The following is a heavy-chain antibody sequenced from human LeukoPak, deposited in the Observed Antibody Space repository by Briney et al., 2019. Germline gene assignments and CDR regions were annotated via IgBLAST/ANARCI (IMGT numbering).Heavy chain of an antibody. CDR2: ISYDGSNK. V-gene: IGHV3-30-3*01. CDR3: AKDGIFSYGYYYYYMDV. CDR1: GFTFSSYA. J-gene: IGHJ6*03. D-gene: IGHD5-18*01. Sequence: GGSLRLSCAASGFTFSSYAMHWVRQAPGRGLEWVAVISYDGSNKYYADSVKGRFTISRDNSKSTLYLQMNSLRAEDTAVYYCAKDGIFSYGYYYYYMDVWGKGTTVTVSS.